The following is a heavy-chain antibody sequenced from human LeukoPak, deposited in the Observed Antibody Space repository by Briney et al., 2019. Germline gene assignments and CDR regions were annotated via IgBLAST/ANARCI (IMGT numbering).Heavy chain of an antibody. CDR3: ARDMDTGPDLFDY. CDR2: INPDSGDT. D-gene: IGHD5-18*01. J-gene: IGHJ4*02. CDR1: GYTFTGYY. Sequence: ASVKVSCNTFGYTFTGYYMHWVRQAPGQGLEWMGWINPDSGDTDYAQKFQGRVTMTRDTSISTAYMELSRLRSDDTAVYYCARDMDTGPDLFDYWGQGTLVTVSS. V-gene: IGHV1-2*02.